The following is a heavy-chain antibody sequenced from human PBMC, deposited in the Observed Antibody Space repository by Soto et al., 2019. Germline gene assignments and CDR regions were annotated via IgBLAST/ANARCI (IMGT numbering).Heavy chain of an antibody. J-gene: IGHJ5*02. D-gene: IGHD6-19*01. Sequence: GASVKVSCKASGYTFTSYGISWVRQAPGRGLEWMGWISAYNGNTNYAQKLQGRVTMTTDTSTSTAYMELRSLRSDDTAVYYCAREAVAGTVGDWFDPWGQGTLVTVSS. CDR3: AREAVAGTVGDWFDP. V-gene: IGHV1-18*01. CDR1: GYTFTSYG. CDR2: ISAYNGNT.